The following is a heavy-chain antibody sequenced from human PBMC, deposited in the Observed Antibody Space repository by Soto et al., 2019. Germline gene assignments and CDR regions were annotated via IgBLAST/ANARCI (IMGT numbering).Heavy chain of an antibody. CDR1: GFTFSSYS. D-gene: IGHD2-15*01. J-gene: IGHJ5*02. CDR3: AREGRNCSGGSCYSGGPNWFDP. CDR2: ISSSSSYI. V-gene: IGHV3-21*01. Sequence: EVQLVESGGGLVKPGGSLRLSCAASGFTFSSYSMNWVRQAPGKGLERVSSISSSSSYIYYADSVKGRFTISRDNAKNSLYLQMNSLRAEDTAVYYCAREGRNCSGGSCYSGGPNWFDPWGQGTLVTVSS.